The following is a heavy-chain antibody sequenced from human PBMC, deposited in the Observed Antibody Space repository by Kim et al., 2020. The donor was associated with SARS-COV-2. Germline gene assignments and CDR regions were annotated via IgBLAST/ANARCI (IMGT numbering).Heavy chain of an antibody. D-gene: IGHD2-2*01. J-gene: IGHJ6*02. Sequence: SEILSLTCTVSGGPVSSANYYWTWIRQPPGKGLELVGYIFYTGTATYNSSLQSRVTMSVDTSKNQFSLKLTSFTAADTAVYYCARDSSLGGLDVWGQGTT. CDR2: IFYTGTA. CDR1: GGPVSSANYY. CDR3: ARDSSLGGLDV. V-gene: IGHV4-61*01.